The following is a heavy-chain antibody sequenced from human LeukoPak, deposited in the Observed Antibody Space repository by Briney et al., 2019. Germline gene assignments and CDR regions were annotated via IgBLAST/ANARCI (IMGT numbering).Heavy chain of an antibody. Sequence: PSETLSLTCAVSGGSISSGGYSWSWIRQPPGKGLEWIGYIYHSGSTYYNPSLKSRVTISVDRSKNQFSLKLSSVTAADTAVYYCVRDRELNFWGQGILVTVSS. J-gene: IGHJ4*02. CDR3: VRDRELNF. D-gene: IGHD1-7*01. V-gene: IGHV4-30-2*01. CDR2: IYHSGST. CDR1: GGSISSGGYS.